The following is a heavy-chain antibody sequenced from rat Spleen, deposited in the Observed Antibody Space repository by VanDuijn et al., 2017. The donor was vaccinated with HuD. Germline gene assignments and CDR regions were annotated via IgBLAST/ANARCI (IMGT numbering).Heavy chain of an antibody. CDR2: IATGGDDT. Sequence: EVQLVESGGGLVQPGRSLKLSCAASGFTFSDFDMAWVRQAPTKGLEWVASIATGGDDTYYRDSVKGRFTISRDDEESTQYLQMDSRRSEDTATYFCARLGGLGNLFAYGGQGTLVTVAP. D-gene: IGHD4-3*01. CDR1: GFTFSDFD. V-gene: IGHV5S23*01. CDR3: ARLGGLGNLFAY. J-gene: IGHJ3*01.